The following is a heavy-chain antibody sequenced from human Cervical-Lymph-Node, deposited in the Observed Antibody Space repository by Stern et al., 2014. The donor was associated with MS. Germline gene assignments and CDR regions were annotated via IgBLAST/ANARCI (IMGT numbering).Heavy chain of an antibody. D-gene: IGHD3-10*01. CDR3: ARDSYYSRSGSYQFDS. CDR1: GGSFSGYD. Sequence: QVQLQQWGAGLLKPSETLSLTCAVYGGSFSGYDWSWIRQPPGKGLEWIGEINHSGGTNYNPSLESRVTISRDTSKDKLSLKLRSGTAADTAVYYCARDSYYSRSGSYQFDSWGQGTLVTVSS. CDR2: INHSGGT. V-gene: IGHV4-34*01. J-gene: IGHJ4*02.